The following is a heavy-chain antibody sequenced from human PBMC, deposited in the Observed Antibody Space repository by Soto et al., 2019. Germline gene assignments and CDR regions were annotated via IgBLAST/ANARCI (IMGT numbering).Heavy chain of an antibody. Sequence: GGSLRLSCAASGFTFSNAWMSWVRQAPGKGLEWVGRIKSKTDGGTTDYAAPVKGRFTISRDDSKNTLYLQMNSLKTEDTAVYYCTTDFPYSYGGYDPIEYYFDYWGQGTLVTVSS. J-gene: IGHJ4*02. CDR2: IKSKTDGGTT. D-gene: IGHD5-18*01. V-gene: IGHV3-15*01. CDR1: GFTFSNAW. CDR3: TTDFPYSYGGYDPIEYYFDY.